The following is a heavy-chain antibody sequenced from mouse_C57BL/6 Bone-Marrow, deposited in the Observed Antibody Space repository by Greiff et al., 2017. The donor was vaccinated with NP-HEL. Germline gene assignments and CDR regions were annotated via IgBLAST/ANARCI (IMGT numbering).Heavy chain of an antibody. CDR2: ISDGGSYT. J-gene: IGHJ2*01. CDR3: AREDYYGSSSFDY. D-gene: IGHD1-1*01. V-gene: IGHV5-4*01. Sequence: DVQLVESGGGLVKPGGSLKLSCAASGFTFSSYAMSWVRQTPEKRLEWVATISDGGSYTYYPDNVKGRFTISRDNAKNNLYLQMSHLKSEDTAMYYCAREDYYGSSSFDYWGQGTTLTVSS. CDR1: GFTFSSYA.